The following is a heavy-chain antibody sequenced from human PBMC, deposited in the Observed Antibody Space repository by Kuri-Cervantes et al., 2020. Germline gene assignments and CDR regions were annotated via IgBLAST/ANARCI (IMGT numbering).Heavy chain of an antibody. J-gene: IGHJ4*02. CDR3: ARVPFTGYYFDY. CDR2: IYYSGST. V-gene: IGHV4-59*01. D-gene: IGHD2-8*02. CDR1: GGSISSYY. Sequence: GSLRLSCTVSGGSISSYYWSWIRQPPGKGLEWIGYIYYSGSTNYNPSLKSRVTISVDTSKNQFSLKLSSVTAADTAVYYCARVPFTGYYFDYWGQGTLVTVSS.